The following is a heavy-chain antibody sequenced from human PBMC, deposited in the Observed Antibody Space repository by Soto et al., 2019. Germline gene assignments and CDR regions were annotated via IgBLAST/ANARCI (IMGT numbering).Heavy chain of an antibody. CDR2: IYYSGST. Sequence: PSETLSLTCTVSGGSISSGDYYWSWIRQPPGKGLEWIGYIYYSGSTYYNPSLKSRVTISVDTSKNQFSLKLSSVTAADTAVYYCARDLHSRGYYYFDYWGQGTLVTVSS. D-gene: IGHD3-22*01. J-gene: IGHJ4*02. V-gene: IGHV4-30-4*01. CDR1: GGSISSGDYY. CDR3: ARDLHSRGYYYFDY.